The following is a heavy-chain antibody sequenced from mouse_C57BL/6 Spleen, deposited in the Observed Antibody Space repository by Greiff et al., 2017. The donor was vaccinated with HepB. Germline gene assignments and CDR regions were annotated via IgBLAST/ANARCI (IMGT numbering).Heavy chain of an antibody. Sequence: EVQLVESGGGLVQPGGSLSLSCAASGFTFTDYYMSWVRQPPGKALEWLGFIRNKANGYTTEYSASVKGRFTISRNNSQSILYLQMNALRAEDSATYYCARCYYGISYYAMDYWGQGTSVTVSS. CDR3: ARCYYGISYYAMDY. J-gene: IGHJ4*01. V-gene: IGHV7-3*01. CDR2: IRNKANGYTT. CDR1: GFTFTDYY. D-gene: IGHD2-1*01.